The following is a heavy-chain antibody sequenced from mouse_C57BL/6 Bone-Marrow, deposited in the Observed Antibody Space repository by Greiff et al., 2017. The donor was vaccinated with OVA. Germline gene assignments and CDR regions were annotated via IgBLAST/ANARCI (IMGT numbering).Heavy chain of an antibody. D-gene: IGHD2-3*01. CDR3: ARDGGYYYYFDY. CDR2: INPYNGGT. Sequence: EVQLVESGPVLVKPGASVKMSCKASGYTFTDYYMNWVKQSHGKSLEWIGVINPYNGGTSYNQKFKGKATLTVDKSSSTAYMELNSLTSEDSAVYYCARDGGYYYYFDYWGQGTTLTVSS. J-gene: IGHJ2*01. V-gene: IGHV1-19*01. CDR1: GYTFTDYY.